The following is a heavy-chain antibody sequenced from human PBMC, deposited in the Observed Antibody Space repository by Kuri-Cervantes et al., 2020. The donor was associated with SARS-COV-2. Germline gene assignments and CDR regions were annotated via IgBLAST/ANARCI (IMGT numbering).Heavy chain of an antibody. CDR3: ARGRGPGDFWSGLNWFDP. J-gene: IGHJ5*02. V-gene: IGHV3-53*01. Sequence: GGSLRLPCAAPGFTVNSNYMSWVGQAPGKGLEWVSVIYSSGSTNYADSVKGRFTISRDNFKNTLYLQMSSLRAEDTAVYYCARGRGPGDFWSGLNWFDPWGQGTLVTVSS. CDR1: GFTVNSNY. CDR2: IYSSGST. D-gene: IGHD3-3*01.